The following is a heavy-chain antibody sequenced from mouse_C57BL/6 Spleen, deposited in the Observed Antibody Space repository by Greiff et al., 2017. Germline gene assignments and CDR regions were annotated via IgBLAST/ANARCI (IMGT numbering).Heavy chain of an antibody. CDR2: IDPEDGET. J-gene: IGHJ3*01. CDR1: GFNIKDYY. D-gene: IGHD1-1*01. V-gene: IGHV14-2*01. Sequence: VQLKESGAELVKPGASVKLSCTASGFNIKDYYMHWVKQRTEQGLEWIGRIDPEDGETKYAPKFQGKATITADTSSNTAYLQLSSLTSEDTAVYYCGREALTTVVPFAYWGQGTLVTVSA. CDR3: GREALTTVVPFAY.